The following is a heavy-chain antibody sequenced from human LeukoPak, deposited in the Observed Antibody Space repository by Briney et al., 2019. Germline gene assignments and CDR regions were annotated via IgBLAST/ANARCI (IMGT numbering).Heavy chain of an antibody. CDR3: AREGANDYSNYGWFDP. CDR1: GLTFSSHW. CDR2: INRDGSST. J-gene: IGHJ5*02. V-gene: IGHV3-74*01. Sequence: GGSLRLSCAASGLTFSSHWMHWVRQAPGKGLVWVSRINRDGSSTTYADSVKGRFTISRDTAKNTLYLQMNSLRAEDTAVYYCAREGANDYSNYGWFDPWGQGTLVTVSS. D-gene: IGHD4-11*01.